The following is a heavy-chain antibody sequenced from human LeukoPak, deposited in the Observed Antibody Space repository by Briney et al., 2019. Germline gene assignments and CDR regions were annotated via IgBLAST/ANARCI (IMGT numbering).Heavy chain of an antibody. J-gene: IGHJ5*02. CDR3: AREWNERAMGNWFDP. CDR2: IYTSGST. CDR1: GGSISSYY. D-gene: IGHD1-1*01. V-gene: IGHV4-4*07. Sequence: NPSENLSLTCTVSGGSISSYYWSWIRQPAGKGLEWIGRIYTSGSTNYNPSLKSRVTMSVDTSKNQFSLKLSSVTAADTAVYYCAREWNERAMGNWFDPWGQGTLVTVSS.